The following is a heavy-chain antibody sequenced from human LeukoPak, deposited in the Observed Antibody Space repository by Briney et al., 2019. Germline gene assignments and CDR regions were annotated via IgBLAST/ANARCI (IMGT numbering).Heavy chain of an antibody. D-gene: IGHD3-22*01. CDR3: ARSYYYDSSFDY. CDR2: IYSGGST. V-gene: IGHV3-53*01. J-gene: IGHJ4*02. Sequence: PGGSLRLSCAASGFTVSSNYMSWVRQAPGQGLEWVSVIYSGGSTYYADSVKGRFTISRDNSKNTLYLQMNSLRAEDTAVYYCARSYYYDSSFDYWGQGTLVTVSS. CDR1: GFTVSSNY.